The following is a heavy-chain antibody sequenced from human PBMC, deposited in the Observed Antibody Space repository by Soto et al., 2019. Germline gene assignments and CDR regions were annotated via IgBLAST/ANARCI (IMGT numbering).Heavy chain of an antibody. CDR1: GYTFTSYP. CDR2: INAGNGNT. V-gene: IGHV1-3*01. D-gene: IGHD2-21*02. J-gene: IGHJ4*02. Sequence: ASVKVSCKASGYTFTSYPMHWVRQAPGHRLEWMGWINAGNGNTKYSQKFQLRASFSRDTSANTVYMELSSLRSEDTAVYYCARDEHVSEYCGGDCYFDYWGQGTLVTVSS. CDR3: ARDEHVSEYCGGDCYFDY.